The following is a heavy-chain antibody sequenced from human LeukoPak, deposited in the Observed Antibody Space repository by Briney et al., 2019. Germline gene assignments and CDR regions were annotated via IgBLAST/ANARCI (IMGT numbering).Heavy chain of an antibody. J-gene: IGHJ4*02. CDR2: ISGSGGTT. Sequence: GGSLRLSCAASGFTFSSYAMSWVRQAPGKGLEWVSAISGSGGTTYYADSVKGRFTVSRDNSKNTLYLQMNSQRAEDTAVYFCAKDQGPCSSASCYFDYWGQGTLVTVSS. D-gene: IGHD2-2*01. CDR1: GFTFSSYA. V-gene: IGHV3-23*01. CDR3: AKDQGPCSSASCYFDY.